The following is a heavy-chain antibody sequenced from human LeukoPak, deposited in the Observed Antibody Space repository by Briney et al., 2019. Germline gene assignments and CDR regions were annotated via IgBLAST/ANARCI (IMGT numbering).Heavy chain of an antibody. CDR3: ATFTRVY. CDR2: IRYDGSNK. J-gene: IGHJ4*02. CDR1: GFTFSTYG. V-gene: IGHV3-30*02. Sequence: GGSLRLSCAASGFTFSTYGMHWVRQAPGKGLQWVAFIRYDGSNKYYADSVKGRSTISRDNSKNTLYLQLNNLRVEDTALYYCATFTRVYWGQGTLVTVSS. D-gene: IGHD2/OR15-2a*01.